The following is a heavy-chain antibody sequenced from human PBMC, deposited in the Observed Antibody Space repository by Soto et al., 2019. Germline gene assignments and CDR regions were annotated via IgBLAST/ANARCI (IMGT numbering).Heavy chain of an antibody. D-gene: IGHD2-2*02. CDR2: ISYDGSNK. Sequence: HPGGSLRLSCAASGFTFSSYGMHWVRQAPGKGLEWVAVISYDGSNKYYADSVKGRFTISRDNSKNTLYLQMNSLRAEDTAVYYCATSPGGCSSTSCYRGIKYYYYYGMDVWGQGTTVTVSS. CDR3: ATSPGGCSSTSCYRGIKYYYYYGMDV. CDR1: GFTFSSYG. V-gene: IGHV3-30*03. J-gene: IGHJ6*02.